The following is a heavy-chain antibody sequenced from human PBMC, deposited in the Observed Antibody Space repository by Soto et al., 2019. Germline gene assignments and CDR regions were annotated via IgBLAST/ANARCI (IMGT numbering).Heavy chain of an antibody. D-gene: IGHD5-18*01. Sequence: SVKVSCKASGGTFSTYTITWVRQAPGQGLEWMGRIIPIIGIINYAQKFQGRVTMTTDKFTSTAYMELTSLRSDDTAVYYCAREGAIQLWLWSFDYWGQGTLVTVSS. J-gene: IGHJ4*02. CDR2: IIPIIGII. CDR3: AREGAIQLWLWSFDY. CDR1: GGTFSTYT. V-gene: IGHV1-69*04.